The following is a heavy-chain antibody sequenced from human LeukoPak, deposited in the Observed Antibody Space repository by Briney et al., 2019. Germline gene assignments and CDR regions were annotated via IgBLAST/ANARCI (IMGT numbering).Heavy chain of an antibody. Sequence: PGGSLRLSCVASGFLFRDYGMNWVRQVPGKGLEWVAVISYDGSNKYYADSVKGRFTISRDNAKNSLYLQMNSLRAEDTAVYYCARESRQWLVLGGVDYWGQGTLVTVSS. CDR3: ARESRQWLVLGGVDY. J-gene: IGHJ4*02. V-gene: IGHV3-30*12. D-gene: IGHD6-19*01. CDR2: ISYDGSNK. CDR1: GFLFRDYG.